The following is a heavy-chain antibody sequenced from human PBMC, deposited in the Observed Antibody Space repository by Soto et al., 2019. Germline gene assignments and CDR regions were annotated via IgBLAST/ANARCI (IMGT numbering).Heavy chain of an antibody. CDR1: GYSFTTYW. CDR2: IYPGDSDT. J-gene: IGHJ2*01. V-gene: IGHV5-51*01. CDR3: ASRPYGNNPYWSFDL. D-gene: IGHD4-17*01. Sequence: GESLKISCKGSGYSFTTYWIGWVRQMPGKGLEWMGMIYPGDSDTRYSPSFQGQVTISADKSISTAYLQWSNLKASDTAMYFCASRPYGNNPYWSFDLWGGGTLSTVAS.